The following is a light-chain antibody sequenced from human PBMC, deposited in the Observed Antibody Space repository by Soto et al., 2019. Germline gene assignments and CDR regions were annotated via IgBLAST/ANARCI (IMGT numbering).Light chain of an antibody. Sequence: DVQMTQSPSSLSASVGDRVTITCRASEGIGTYLAWYQQKPGEVPKLLIYYASTLQAGVPSRFSGSGSGTHFTLTISSLHPEDVGSYYCLQYANYVPGTFGQGTKVEI. CDR3: LQYANYVPGT. CDR2: YAS. CDR1: EGIGTY. J-gene: IGKJ1*01. V-gene: IGKV1-27*01.